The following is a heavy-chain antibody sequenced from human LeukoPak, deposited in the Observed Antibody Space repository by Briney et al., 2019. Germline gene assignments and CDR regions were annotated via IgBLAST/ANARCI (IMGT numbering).Heavy chain of an antibody. V-gene: IGHV3-23*01. CDR1: AFTFSTYP. Sequence: GRSLRLSCAASAFTFSTYPMSSVRQAPGKWLEWVSLISDGAATTYYADSVKGRFTISRDNSKNTLYLQMISLRAEDTSVYYCANLNSGYATDFWGQGTLVTVSS. CDR2: ISDGAATT. D-gene: IGHD5-12*01. J-gene: IGHJ4*02. CDR3: ANLNSGYATDF.